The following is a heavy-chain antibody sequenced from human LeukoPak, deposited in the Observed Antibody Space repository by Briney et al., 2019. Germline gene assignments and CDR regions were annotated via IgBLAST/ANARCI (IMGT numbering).Heavy chain of an antibody. Sequence: SETLSLTCTVSGGSISSYYWSWIRQPPGKGLEWIGEINHSGSTNYNPSLKSRVTISVDTSKNQFSLKLSSVTAADTAVYYCARGPRRYCSGGSCYSVGYSFDYWGQGTLVTVSS. CDR1: GGSISSYY. V-gene: IGHV4-34*01. CDR3: ARGPRRYCSGGSCYSVGYSFDY. CDR2: INHSGST. J-gene: IGHJ4*02. D-gene: IGHD2-15*01.